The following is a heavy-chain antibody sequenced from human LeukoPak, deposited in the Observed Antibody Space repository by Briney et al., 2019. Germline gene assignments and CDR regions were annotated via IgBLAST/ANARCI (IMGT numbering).Heavy chain of an antibody. CDR3: AELGITMIGGV. Sequence: PGGSLRLSCAASGFTFSSYEMNWVRQAPGKGVEWVSYISSSGSSIYYADSVKGRLTISRENAKNSLYLQMNSLRAEDTAVYYCAELGITMIGGVWGKGTTVTISS. D-gene: IGHD3-10*02. CDR2: ISSSGSSI. CDR1: GFTFSSYE. J-gene: IGHJ6*04. V-gene: IGHV3-48*03.